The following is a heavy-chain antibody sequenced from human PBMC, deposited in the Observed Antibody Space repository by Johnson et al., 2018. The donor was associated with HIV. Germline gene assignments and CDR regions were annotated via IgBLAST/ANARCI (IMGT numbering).Heavy chain of an antibody. CDR1: GFTFSSYD. CDR3: ARSGGSYQRAHDAFDI. D-gene: IGHD1-26*01. V-gene: IGHV3-13*01. CDR2: IGIAGDT. Sequence: EVQLVESGGGLVQPGGSLRLSCAASGFTFSSYDMHWVRQVIGKGLEWVSGIGIAGDTYYPGSVQGRFTISRDNSKNTLYLQMNSLRAEDTAGYYCARSGGSYQRAHDAFDIWGQGTMVTVSS. J-gene: IGHJ3*02.